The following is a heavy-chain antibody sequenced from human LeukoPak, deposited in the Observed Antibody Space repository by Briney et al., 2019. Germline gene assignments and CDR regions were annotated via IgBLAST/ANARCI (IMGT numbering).Heavy chain of an antibody. CDR2: IKQNGGEK. CDR1: GCTFSGYY. J-gene: IGHJ1*01. CDR3: ARVRLANTPEFFQH. D-gene: IGHD3-9*01. Sequence: WESLSLSCAASGCTFSGYYMSWVRQAPGKGLEWVASIKQNGGEKRYVDSVKGRFTISRDNTENSLYLQMNSLGAEDTALYYCARVRLANTPEFFQHWGQGTLVTVSS. V-gene: IGHV3-7*03.